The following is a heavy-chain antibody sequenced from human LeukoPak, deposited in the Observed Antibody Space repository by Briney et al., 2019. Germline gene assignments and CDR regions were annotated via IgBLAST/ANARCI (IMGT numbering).Heavy chain of an antibody. J-gene: IGHJ4*02. V-gene: IGHV4-59*01. CDR1: GGSLSNYY. Sequence: VKPWETLSLTCSVSGGSLSNYYWNWIRQPPGKGLEWIGQIYYSGGTKYNPSLQSRVTISVDTSKTQFSLKLSSVTAADTAVYYCARDPEFDGGHGFDHWGQGTLVTVSS. CDR2: IYYSGGT. D-gene: IGHD4-23*01. CDR3: ARDPEFDGGHGFDH.